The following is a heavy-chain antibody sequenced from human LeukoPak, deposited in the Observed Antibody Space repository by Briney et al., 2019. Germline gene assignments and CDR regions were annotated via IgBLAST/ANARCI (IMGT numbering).Heavy chain of an antibody. CDR1: GGTFSSYA. J-gene: IGHJ4*02. D-gene: IGHD6-19*01. CDR3: ARDAVAGTEYYFDY. CDR2: IIPIFGTA. Sequence: VASVKVSCKASGGTFSSYAISWVRQAPGQGLEWMGGIIPIFGTANYAQKFQGRVTITADESTSTAYMELSSLRSEDTAVYYCARDAVAGTEYYFDYWGQGTLVTVSS. V-gene: IGHV1-69*13.